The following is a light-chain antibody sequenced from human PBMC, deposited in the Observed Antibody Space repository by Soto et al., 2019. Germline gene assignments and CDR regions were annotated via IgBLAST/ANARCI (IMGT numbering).Light chain of an antibody. CDR2: EVT. V-gene: IGLV2-14*03. Sequence: QSALTQPPSASGSPGQSVTISCTGTSGVSWYQQHPGKAPKLLIYEVTGRPSGTSDRFSGSKSGNTASLTISGLQPEDEADYYCISCTSVNTRCVFGSGTKLTVL. CDR3: ISCTSVNTRCV. J-gene: IGLJ1*01. CDR1: SG.